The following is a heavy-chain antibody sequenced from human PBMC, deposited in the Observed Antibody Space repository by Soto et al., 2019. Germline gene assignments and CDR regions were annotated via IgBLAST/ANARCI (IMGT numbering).Heavy chain of an antibody. D-gene: IGHD2-2*02. CDR2: ISAYNGNT. CDR3: ARGGYCSSTSCYTHRHYYYGMDV. CDR1: GYTFTSYG. J-gene: IGHJ6*02. V-gene: IGHV1-18*04. Sequence: ASVKVSCKASGYTFTSYGISWVRQAPGQGLEWMGWISAYNGNTNYAQKLQGRVTMTTDTSTSTAYMELRSLRSDDTAVYYCARGGYCSSTSCYTHRHYYYGMDVWGQGTTVTVSS.